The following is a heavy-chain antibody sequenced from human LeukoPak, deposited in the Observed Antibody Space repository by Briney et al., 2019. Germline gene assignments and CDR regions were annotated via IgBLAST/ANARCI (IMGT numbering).Heavy chain of an antibody. Sequence: ASVKLSCKTSGYTFTSYDINWVRQATGQGLEWMGWMNPNSGNTGYAQKFQGRVTMTRNTYISTAYMEQSSLRCQDTAVYYCASDGIAAAGLYWGHGTLVTVSS. CDR3: ASDGIAAAGLY. CDR1: GYTFTSYD. J-gene: IGHJ4*01. CDR2: MNPNSGNT. D-gene: IGHD6-13*01. V-gene: IGHV1-8*01.